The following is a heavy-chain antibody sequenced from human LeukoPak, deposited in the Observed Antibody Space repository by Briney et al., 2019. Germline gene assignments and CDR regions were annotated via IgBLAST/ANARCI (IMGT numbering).Heavy chain of an antibody. J-gene: IGHJ1*01. D-gene: IGHD1-26*01. V-gene: IGHV1-2*02. CDR3: ARREGEH. CDR1: GYTSTAYY. CDR2: INPNSGGT. Sequence: ASVKASCKASGYTSTAYYIHWVRQATGQGREWSGWINPNSGGTTYAQKFQGRVTMTRDTSISTAYMELSRLRSDDTAVYYCARREGEHWGQGTLVTVSS.